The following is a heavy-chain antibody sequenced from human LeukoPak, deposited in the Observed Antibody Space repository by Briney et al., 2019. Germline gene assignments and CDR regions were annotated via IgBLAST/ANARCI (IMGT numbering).Heavy chain of an antibody. D-gene: IGHD3-9*01. Sequence: GGSLRLSCAASGFTVSTNYMSWVRQAPGGGLGWVSIIFIGVSTVYADYVKGRFTISRDNSKNTMYLKMNSLRAADTAVYYCARDPGRRYFDWPTPPDAFDIWGQGTMVTVSS. CDR2: IFIGVST. J-gene: IGHJ3*02. V-gene: IGHV3-66*01. CDR3: ARDPGRRYFDWPTPPDAFDI. CDR1: GFTVSTNY.